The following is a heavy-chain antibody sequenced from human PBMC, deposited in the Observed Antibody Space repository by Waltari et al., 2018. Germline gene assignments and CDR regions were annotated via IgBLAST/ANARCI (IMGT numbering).Heavy chain of an antibody. CDR2: LSSSSSYI. D-gene: IGHD2-8*02. Sequence: EVQLVESGGGLVKPGGSLRLSCAAAGLTFSSYRMNWVRKAPGKGLEWVSSLSSSSSYIYYADAVKGRFTSSRGNAKNSLYLQMNSLRADDTAVYYCARDLVVYANEDYYYGMDVWGQGTTVTVSS. CDR1: GLTFSSYR. V-gene: IGHV3-21*01. J-gene: IGHJ6*02. CDR3: ARDLVVYANEDYYYGMDV.